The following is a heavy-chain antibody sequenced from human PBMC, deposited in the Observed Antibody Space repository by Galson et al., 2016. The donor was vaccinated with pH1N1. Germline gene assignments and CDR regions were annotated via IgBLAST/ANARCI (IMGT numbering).Heavy chain of an antibody. CDR2: IYPGDSDT. J-gene: IGHJ3*02. V-gene: IGHV5-51*03. CDR3: ASGGYCSGGSCYSAAFDI. CDR1: GYSFISYW. Sequence: QSGAEVKKPGESLKVSCKGSGYSFISYWIGWVRQMPGKGLEWMGIIYPGDSDTRYSPSFQGQVTVSADKSISTAYLQWSSLKASDTAMYYCASGGYCSGGSCYSAAFDIWGQGTMVTVSS. D-gene: IGHD2-15*01.